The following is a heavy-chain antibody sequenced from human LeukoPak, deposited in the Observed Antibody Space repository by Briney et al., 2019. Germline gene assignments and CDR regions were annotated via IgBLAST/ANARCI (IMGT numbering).Heavy chain of an antibody. CDR2: VYYSGIT. CDR1: GASVTGYY. J-gene: IGHJ5*02. V-gene: IGHV4-59*02. Sequence: PSETLSLTCTVSGASVTGYYWSWSRQSPEKGLEWIGYVYYSGITNVNPSLKPRVTMSVDVSKNQFLLQLTSVAAADSAMYFCARDAGYGSNWPPRALFDPWGQGTLVAVSS. CDR3: ARDAGYGSNWPPRALFDP. D-gene: IGHD1-26*01.